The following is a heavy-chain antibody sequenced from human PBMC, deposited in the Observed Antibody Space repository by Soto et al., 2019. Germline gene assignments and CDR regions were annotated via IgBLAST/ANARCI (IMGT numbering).Heavy chain of an antibody. CDR1: GYTFTSYY. Sequence: QVQLVQSGAEVKKPGASVKVSCKASGYTFTSYYMHWVRQAPGQGLEWMGIINPSGGSTSYAQKFQGRVTMTRDTSTSTVYMELSSLRSEDTAVYYCARVLRFLESSYYFDYWGQGTLVTVSS. J-gene: IGHJ4*02. CDR2: INPSGGST. V-gene: IGHV1-46*01. D-gene: IGHD3-3*01. CDR3: ARVLRFLESSYYFDY.